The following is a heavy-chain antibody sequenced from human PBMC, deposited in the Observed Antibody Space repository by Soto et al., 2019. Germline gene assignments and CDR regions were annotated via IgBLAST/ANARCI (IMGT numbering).Heavy chain of an antibody. CDR2: LNAVNSNR. CDR3: ERGYDFVWGSYRSDAFDI. Sequence: ASVKVSCKASGYTFTNNAIHWVRQAPGQRLEWLGWLNAVNSNREYSQKFQGRIIMTKDTSASTAYMELSSLISEDTAVYYCERGYDFVWGSYRSDAFDIWG. CDR1: GYTFTNNA. D-gene: IGHD3-16*02. V-gene: IGHV1-3*01. J-gene: IGHJ3*02.